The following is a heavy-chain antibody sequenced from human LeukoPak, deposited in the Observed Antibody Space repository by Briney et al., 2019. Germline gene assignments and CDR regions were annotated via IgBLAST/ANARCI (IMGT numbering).Heavy chain of an antibody. CDR2: INPSGGST. Sequence: GASVKVSCKASGYTFTSYYMHWVRQAPGQGLEWMGIINPSGGSTSYAQKFQGRVTMTRDTSTSTVYMELSSLRSEDTAVYYCARVRGLVGATPAWFDPWGQGTLVTVSS. CDR1: GYTFTSYY. V-gene: IGHV1-46*01. D-gene: IGHD1-26*01. J-gene: IGHJ5*02. CDR3: ARVRGLVGATPAWFDP.